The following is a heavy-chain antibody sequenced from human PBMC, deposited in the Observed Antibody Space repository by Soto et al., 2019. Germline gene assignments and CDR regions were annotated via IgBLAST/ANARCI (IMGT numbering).Heavy chain of an antibody. V-gene: IGHV4-31*03. CDR1: GGSISSGGHY. CDR3: ASGIRGYSYGFPFDY. Sequence: QVQLQESGPGLVKPSQTLSLTCTVSGGSISSGGHYWSWIRQHPGKGLEWIGYIYYSGSTYYNPSLKSRVTISVDTSKNQFSLKLSSVTAADTAVYYCASGIRGYSYGFPFDYWGQGTLVTVSS. CDR2: IYYSGST. D-gene: IGHD5-18*01. J-gene: IGHJ4*02.